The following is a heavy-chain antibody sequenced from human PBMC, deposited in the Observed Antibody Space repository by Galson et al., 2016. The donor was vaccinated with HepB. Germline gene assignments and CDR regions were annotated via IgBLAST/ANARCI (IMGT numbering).Heavy chain of an antibody. D-gene: IGHD2-2*01. CDR2: LYYSGTT. J-gene: IGHJ5*02. CDR1: PGFISSSSYY. V-gene: IGHV4-39*01. CDR3: VRHEKVIPSALNYFDP. Sequence: SETLSLTCTVSPGFISSSSYYWAWIRQPPGKGLEWIGSLYYSGTTYYNPSLQSRASISVDTSKSQISLTLRSVTAADTALFYCVRHEKVIPSALNYFDPWGQGTLVTVSS.